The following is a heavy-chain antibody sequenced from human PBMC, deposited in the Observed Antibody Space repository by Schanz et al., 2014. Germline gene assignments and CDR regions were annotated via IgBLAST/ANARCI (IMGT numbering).Heavy chain of an antibody. CDR1: GDSISSSY. CDR3: ARHGKYSSSWFDM. D-gene: IGHD6-13*01. J-gene: IGHJ5*02. Sequence: QVQLQESGPGLVKPSETLSLTCTVSGDSISSSYWSWIRQPPGKGLEWIGHIYYSGSTNYNPSLTDGVTMSVDPSRKQSSLRVSSGTAADTAVYYCARHGKYSSSWFDMWGQGALVIVSS. V-gene: IGHV4-59*08. CDR2: IYYSGST.